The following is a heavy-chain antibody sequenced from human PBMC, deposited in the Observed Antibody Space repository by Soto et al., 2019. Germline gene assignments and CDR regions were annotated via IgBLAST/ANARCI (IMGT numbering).Heavy chain of an antibody. CDR3: ARDSYYDSSGFEMDDAFDI. J-gene: IGHJ3*02. V-gene: IGHV3-33*01. D-gene: IGHD3-22*01. Sequence: GGARDAPVQRLDSLSLARSFIGGPSLQARSERGGELWDDGSTTYYADSVKGRFTISRDNSKNTLYLQMNSLRAEDTAVYYCARDSYYDSSGFEMDDAFDIWGQGTMVTVSS. CDR2: WDDGSTT. CDR1: DSLSLARS.